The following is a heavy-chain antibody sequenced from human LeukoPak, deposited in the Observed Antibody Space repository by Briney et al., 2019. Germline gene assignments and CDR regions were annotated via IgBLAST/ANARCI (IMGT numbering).Heavy chain of an antibody. CDR1: GGTFISYA. CDR2: IIPIFGTA. CDR3: ARDYSPTRIWFGESFDAFDI. J-gene: IGHJ3*02. Sequence: SVKVSCKASGGTFISYAISWVRQAPGQGLEWMGGIIPIFGTANYAQKFQGRVTITADESTSTAYMELSSLRSEDTAVYYCARDYSPTRIWFGESFDAFDIWGQGTMVTVSS. V-gene: IGHV1-69*13. D-gene: IGHD3-10*01.